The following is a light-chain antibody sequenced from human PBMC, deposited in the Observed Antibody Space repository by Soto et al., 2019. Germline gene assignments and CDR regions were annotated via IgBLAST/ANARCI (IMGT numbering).Light chain of an antibody. Sequence: QSVLTQPPSASGTPGQRVTISCSGSSSNIGSNTVNWYQQLPGTAPKLLIYSNNQRPSGVPDRFSGSKSGTSASLAISGLQAEDEADYYCPSCDDSLNGPVFGGGTKLTVL. CDR3: PSCDDSLNGPV. V-gene: IGLV1-44*01. J-gene: IGLJ3*02. CDR2: SNN. CDR1: SSNIGSNT.